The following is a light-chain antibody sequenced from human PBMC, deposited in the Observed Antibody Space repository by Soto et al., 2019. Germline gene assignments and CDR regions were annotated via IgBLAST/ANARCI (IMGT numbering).Light chain of an antibody. CDR3: CSYAGSSTYVV. CDR2: EGS. Sequence: QSVLTQPASVSGSPGQSITISCTGTSSDVGSYNLVSWYQQHPGKAPKLMIYEGSKRPSGVSNRFSGSKSGNTASLTISGFQAEDEADYYCCSYAGSSTYVVFRGGTKLTVL. CDR1: SSDVGSYNL. J-gene: IGLJ2*01. V-gene: IGLV2-23*01.